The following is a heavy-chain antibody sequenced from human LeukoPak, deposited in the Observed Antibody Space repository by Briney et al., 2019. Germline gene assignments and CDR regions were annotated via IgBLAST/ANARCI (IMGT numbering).Heavy chain of an antibody. J-gene: IGHJ1*01. V-gene: IGHV1-2*02. CDR3: ASPYSSSWYSYFQH. Sequence: ASVKVSCKASGYTFTSYYMHWVRQAPGQGLEWMGWINPNSGGTNYAQKFQGRVTMTRDTSISTAYMELSRLRSDDTAVYYCASPYSSSWYSYFQHWGQGTLVTVSS. D-gene: IGHD6-13*01. CDR1: GYTFTSYY. CDR2: INPNSGGT.